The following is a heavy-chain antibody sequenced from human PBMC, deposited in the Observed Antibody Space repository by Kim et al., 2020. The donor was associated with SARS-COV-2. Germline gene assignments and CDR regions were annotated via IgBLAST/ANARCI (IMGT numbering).Heavy chain of an antibody. J-gene: IGHJ4*02. Sequence: KGRFTISRDNARNSLYLQMNSRRAEDTAVYYCARSPRYYDFWRTEDYFGYWGQGTLVTVSS. D-gene: IGHD3-3*01. V-gene: IGHV3-11*06. CDR3: ARSPRYYDFWRTEDYFGY.